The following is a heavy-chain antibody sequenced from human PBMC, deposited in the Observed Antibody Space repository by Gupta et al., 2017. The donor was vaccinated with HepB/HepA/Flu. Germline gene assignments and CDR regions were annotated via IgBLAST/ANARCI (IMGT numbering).Heavy chain of an antibody. V-gene: IGHV4-34*01. CDR3: ASTDSFYCSSTSCPVGYFDY. Sequence: QVQLQQWGAGLLKPSETLSLTCAVYGGSFSGYYWSWIRQPPGKGLEWIGEINHSGSTNYNPSLKSRVTISVDTSKNQFSLKLSSVTAADTAVYYCASTDSFYCSSTSCPVGYFDYWGQGTLVTVSS. D-gene: IGHD2-2*01. CDR1: GGSFSGYY. J-gene: IGHJ4*02. CDR2: INHSGST.